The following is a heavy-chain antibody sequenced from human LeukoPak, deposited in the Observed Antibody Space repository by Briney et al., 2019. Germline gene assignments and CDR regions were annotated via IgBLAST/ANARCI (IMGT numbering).Heavy chain of an antibody. V-gene: IGHV1-69*13. CDR1: GGAFSSYA. D-gene: IGHD2-15*01. Sequence: GASVKVSCKASGGAFSSYAISWVRQAPGQGLEWMGGIIPIFGTANYAQKFQGRVTITADESTSTAYMELSSLRSEDTAVYYCARYSNSEYYYYMDVWGKGTTVTASS. CDR2: IIPIFGTA. CDR3: ARYSNSEYYYYMDV. J-gene: IGHJ6*03.